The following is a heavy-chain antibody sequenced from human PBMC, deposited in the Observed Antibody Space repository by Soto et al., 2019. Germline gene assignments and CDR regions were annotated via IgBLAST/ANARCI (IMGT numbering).Heavy chain of an antibody. CDR1: GFTFSSYA. J-gene: IGHJ6*02. CDR3: AKGAYGSGSYPYYYYGMDV. D-gene: IGHD3-10*01. Sequence: GGSLRLSCAASGFTFSSYAMSWVRQAPGKGLEWVSAISGSGGSTYYADSVKGRFTISRDNSKNTLYLQMNSLRAEDTAVYYCAKGAYGSGSYPYYYYGMDVWGQGTTVIVSS. V-gene: IGHV3-23*01. CDR2: ISGSGGST.